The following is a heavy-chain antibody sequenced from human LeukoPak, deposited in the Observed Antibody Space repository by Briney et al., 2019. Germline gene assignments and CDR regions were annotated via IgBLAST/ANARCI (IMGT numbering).Heavy chain of an antibody. CDR3: ARDKLYGDYHFDY. CDR2: IYSGGST. CDR1: GFTVSSNY. J-gene: IGHJ4*02. V-gene: IGHV3-66*02. D-gene: IGHD4-17*01. Sequence: GGSLRLSCAASGFTVSSNYMSWVRQAPGKGLEWVSVIYSGGSTYYADSVKGRFTISRDNSKNTLYLQMNSLRAEDTAVYYCARDKLYGDYHFDYWGQGTLVTVSS.